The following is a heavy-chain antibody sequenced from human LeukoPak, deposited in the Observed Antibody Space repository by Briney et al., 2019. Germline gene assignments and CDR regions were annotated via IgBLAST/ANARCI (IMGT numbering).Heavy chain of an antibody. Sequence: ASVKVSCKASGYTFTSYYMHWVRQAPGQGLEWMGIINPSGGSTSYTQKFQGRVTMTRDTSMSTVYMELSSLRSEDTAVYYCARVGEAFEYTYYFDYWGQGTLVTVSS. J-gene: IGHJ4*02. D-gene: IGHD6-6*01. CDR2: INPSGGST. CDR3: ARVGEAFEYTYYFDY. CDR1: GYTFTSYY. V-gene: IGHV1-46*01.